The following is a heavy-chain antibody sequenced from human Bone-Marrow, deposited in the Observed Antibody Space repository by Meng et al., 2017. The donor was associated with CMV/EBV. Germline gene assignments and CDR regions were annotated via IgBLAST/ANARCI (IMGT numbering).Heavy chain of an antibody. Sequence: SETLSLTCTVSGGSISSYYWSWIRQPPGKGLEWIGYIYYSGSTNYNPSLKSRVTISVDTSKNQFSLTLSSVTAADTAVYYCARGQPSYYHFWSGYYKGGSFDIWGQGTMVTVSS. CDR2: IYYSGST. V-gene: IGHV4-59*12. J-gene: IGHJ3*02. CDR1: GGSISSYY. CDR3: ARGQPSYYHFWSGYYKGGSFDI. D-gene: IGHD3-3*01.